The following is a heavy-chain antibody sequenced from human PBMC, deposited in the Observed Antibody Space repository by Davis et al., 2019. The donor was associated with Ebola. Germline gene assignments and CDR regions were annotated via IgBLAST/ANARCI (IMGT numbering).Heavy chain of an antibody. CDR2: MNPNSGNT. D-gene: IGHD3-10*01. V-gene: IGHV1-8*01. J-gene: IGHJ6*02. Sequence: AASVKVFCKASGYTFTSYDINWVRQATGQGLEWMGWMNPNSGNTGYAQKFQGRVTMTRNTSISTAYMELSSLRSEDTAVYYCARADYGSGSYYNTESDGMDVWGQGTTVTVSS. CDR1: GYTFTSYD. CDR3: ARADYGSGSYYNTESDGMDV.